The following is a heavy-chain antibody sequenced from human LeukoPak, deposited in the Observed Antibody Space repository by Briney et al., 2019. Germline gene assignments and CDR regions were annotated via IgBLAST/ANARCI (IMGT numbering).Heavy chain of an antibody. CDR1: GFTLSAYA. CDR3: AKVISSSCGIGGY. D-gene: IGHD6-13*01. Sequence: GGPLRLSCAASGFTLSAYAMSWGRQAPGKGLAWVSAICANGGTTYYADSVKGRFTISRDTSKNTLYLQMNSLRAEDTAVYYCAKVISSSCGIGGYWGQGTLVTVSS. V-gene: IGHV3-23*01. J-gene: IGHJ4*01. CDR2: ICANGGTT.